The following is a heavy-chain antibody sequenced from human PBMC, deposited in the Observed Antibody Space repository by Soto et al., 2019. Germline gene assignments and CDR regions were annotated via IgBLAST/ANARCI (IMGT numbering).Heavy chain of an antibody. V-gene: IGHV3-23*01. CDR2: ISGSGGST. Sequence: GGSLRLSCAASGFTFISYAMSWVRQAPGKGLEWVSAISGSGGSTYYADSVKGRFTISRDNSKNTLYLQMNSLRAEDTAVYYCAKDRLGIAAPRRIYWGQGTLVTVSS. CDR3: AKDRLGIAAPRRIY. J-gene: IGHJ4*02. CDR1: GFTFISYA. D-gene: IGHD6-13*01.